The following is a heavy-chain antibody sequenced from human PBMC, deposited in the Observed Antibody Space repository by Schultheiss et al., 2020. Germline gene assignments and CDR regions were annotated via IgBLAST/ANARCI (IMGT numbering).Heavy chain of an antibody. Sequence: SETLSLTCTVSGGSISSSSYYWGWIRQPPGKGLEWIGSIYYSGSTYYNPSLKSRVTISVDTSKNQFSLKLSSVTAADTAVYYCAREVAARYDSSGSNPYYFDYWGQGTLVTVSS. D-gene: IGHD3-22*01. CDR3: AREVAARYDSSGSNPYYFDY. CDR2: IYYSGST. V-gene: IGHV4-39*02. CDR1: GGSISSSSYY. J-gene: IGHJ4*02.